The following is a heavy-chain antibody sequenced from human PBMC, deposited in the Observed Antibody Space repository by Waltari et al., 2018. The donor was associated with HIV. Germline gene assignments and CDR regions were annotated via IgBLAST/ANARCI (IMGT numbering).Heavy chain of an antibody. J-gene: IGHJ6*03. D-gene: IGHD5-18*01. V-gene: IGHV1-46*01. CDR3: ARDGRGYTYVSYYYYMDV. Sequence: QVQLVQSGAEVKKPGASVKVSCKASGYTFTRHYIHWVRQAPGQGLEWMGIINASGGTTSHAQKFQGRVTMTRDTSTTTVYMELSSLRSEDTAVYYCARDGRGYTYVSYYYYMDVWGTGTTVTVSS. CDR1: GYTFTRHY. CDR2: INASGGTT.